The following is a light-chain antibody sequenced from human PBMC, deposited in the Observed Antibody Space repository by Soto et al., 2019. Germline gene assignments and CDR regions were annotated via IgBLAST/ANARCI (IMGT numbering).Light chain of an antibody. CDR2: EGN. CDR1: SSDVGANNF. V-gene: IGLV2-23*01. J-gene: IGLJ1*01. CDR3: CSYVDGGSYV. Sequence: SVLSQPASVSGAPGQSITFSCAGTSSDVGANNFVSWYQQHPGKAPKLTIYEGNKRPSGVSYRFSGAKSGNMASLTISGLQAEDEADYYCCSYVDGGSYVFGTGTKVTVL.